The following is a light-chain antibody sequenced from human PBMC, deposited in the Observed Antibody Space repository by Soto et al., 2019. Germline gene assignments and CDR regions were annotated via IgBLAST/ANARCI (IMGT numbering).Light chain of an antibody. CDR3: CSYTSSSIRV. CDR2: EVR. J-gene: IGLJ3*02. V-gene: IGLV2-14*01. Sequence: QSSLTQPASVSGSPGQSITISCTGTSSDVGGYNHVSWYQQHPGKAPKHIIYEVRNRPSGVSNRLSGSKSGNTASLTISGLQADDEADYYCCSYTSSSIRVFGGGTKVTVL. CDR1: SSDVGGYNH.